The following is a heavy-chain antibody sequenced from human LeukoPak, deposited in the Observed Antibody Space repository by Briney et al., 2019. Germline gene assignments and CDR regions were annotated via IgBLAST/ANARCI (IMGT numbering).Heavy chain of an antibody. CDR2: ISSGADYT. J-gene: IGHJ4*02. CDR1: GFTLSTYA. D-gene: IGHD2-2*01. CDR3: AREPNNVVTPAGFDY. Sequence: PGGSLRISCAASGFTLSTYAMTWVRQAPGKGLEWVSTISSGADYTYYADSVKGRFTISRDNSKSTLYLQMNSLRAEDTAVYYCAREPNNVVTPAGFDYWGQGTLVTVSS. V-gene: IGHV3-23*01.